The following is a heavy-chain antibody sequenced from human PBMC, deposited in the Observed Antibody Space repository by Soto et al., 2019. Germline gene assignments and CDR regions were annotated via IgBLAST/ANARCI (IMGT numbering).Heavy chain of an antibody. CDR2: INHIGNT. J-gene: IGHJ4*02. V-gene: IGHV4-34*01. CDR1: GESFSGYY. Sequence: SETLSLTCAVYGESFSGYYWTWIRQPPGKGLEWIGEINHIGNTNYNPSLKSRVIISVDTSKNQFSLRLYSVTAADTAVYYCAREGDAALDRVVRFWGQGTQVTVSS. CDR3: AREGDAALDRVVRF. D-gene: IGHD5-18*01.